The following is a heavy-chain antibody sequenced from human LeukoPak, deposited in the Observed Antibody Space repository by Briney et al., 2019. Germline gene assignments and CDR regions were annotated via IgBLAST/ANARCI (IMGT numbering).Heavy chain of an antibody. J-gene: IGHJ4*02. CDR2: ISTDGRRT. V-gene: IGHV3-74*01. CDR1: GFTFSSYW. D-gene: IGHD3-16*01. CDR3: VRVGVCPGCPYEY. Sequence: GGSLRLSCEASGFTFSSYWMHWVRQATGKGLVRVSRISTDGRRTIYADSVKGRFTISRDNAKNTLYLQMNSLRAEDTAVYYCVRVGVCPGCPYEYWGQGTLVTVSS.